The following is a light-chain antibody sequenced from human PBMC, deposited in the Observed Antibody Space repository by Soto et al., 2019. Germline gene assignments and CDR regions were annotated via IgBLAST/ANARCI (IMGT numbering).Light chain of an antibody. CDR1: QSINTY. CDR2: ATS. J-gene: IGKJ2*02. V-gene: IGKV1-39*01. Sequence: DIQMTQSPSSLSASVGDSVTITCRASQSINTYLNWYRQKPGTAPKLLIYATSILQSGVPSRFSATGSGTDFTLTSSSLQREDFATYYCQQSYTAPRTFGQGTKLEIK. CDR3: QQSYTAPRT.